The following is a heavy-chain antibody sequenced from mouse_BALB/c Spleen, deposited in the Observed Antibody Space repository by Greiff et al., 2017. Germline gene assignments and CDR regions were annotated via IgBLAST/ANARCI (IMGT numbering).Heavy chain of an antibody. Sequence: QVQLKQSGAELMKPGASVKISCKATGYTFSSYWIEWVKQRPGHGLEWIGEILPGSGSTNYNEKFKGKATFTADTSSNTAYMQLSSLTSEYSAVYYCARNYGNFYWYFDVWGAGTTVTVSS. J-gene: IGHJ1*01. CDR2: ILPGSGST. CDR1: GYTFSSYW. D-gene: IGHD2-1*01. V-gene: IGHV1-9*01. CDR3: ARNYGNFYWYFDV.